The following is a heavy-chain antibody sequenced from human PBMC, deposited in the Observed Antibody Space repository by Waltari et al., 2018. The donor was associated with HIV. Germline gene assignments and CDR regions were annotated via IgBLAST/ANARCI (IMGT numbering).Heavy chain of an antibody. CDR3: TTGGYPTEAVDV. D-gene: IGHD5-12*01. CDR2: IKSKRDGGAT. Sequence: EVQVVASGGRLVKPGWSLRVGCASFQLTFGVVWMTWVSQPPGKGLEWVGRIKSKRDGGATDYAASVKGRFVISRDDSQNTLYLQMSGLRTEDTAMYYCTTGGYPTEAVDVWGQGTMVTVSP. J-gene: IGHJ3*01. CDR1: QLTFGVVW. V-gene: IGHV3-15*01.